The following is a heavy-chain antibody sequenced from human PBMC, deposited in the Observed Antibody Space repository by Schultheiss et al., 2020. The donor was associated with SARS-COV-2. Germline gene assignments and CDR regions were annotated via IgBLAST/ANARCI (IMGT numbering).Heavy chain of an antibody. J-gene: IGHJ4*02. D-gene: IGHD3-22*01. CDR3: AKDITHHYYDSSGYFDY. CDR2: ISSSSSYI. Sequence: GGSLRLSCAASGFTFSSYSMNWVRQAPGKGLEWVSSISSSSSYIYYADSVKGRFTISRDNAKNSLYLQMNSLRAEDTALYYCAKDITHHYYDSSGYFDYWGQGTLVTVSS. CDR1: GFTFSSYS. V-gene: IGHV3-21*04.